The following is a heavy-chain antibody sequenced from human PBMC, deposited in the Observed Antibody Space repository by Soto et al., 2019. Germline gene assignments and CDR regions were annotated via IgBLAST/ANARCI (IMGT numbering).Heavy chain of an antibody. V-gene: IGHV3-30*18. D-gene: IGHD2-15*01. CDR1: GFTFSSYG. CDR2: ISYDGSNK. J-gene: IGHJ4*02. Sequence: PGGSLRLSCAASGFTFSSYGMHWVRQAPGKGLEWVAVISYDGSNKYYADSVKGRFTISRDNSKNTLYLQMNSLRAEDTAVYYCAKRRLVAATPNALDYWGQGTLVTVSS. CDR3: AKRRLVAATPNALDY.